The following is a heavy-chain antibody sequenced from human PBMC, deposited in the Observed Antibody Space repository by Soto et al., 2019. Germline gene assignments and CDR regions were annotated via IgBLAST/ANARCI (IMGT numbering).Heavy chain of an antibody. V-gene: IGHV4-30-4*01. J-gene: IGHJ6*02. Sequence: SETLSLTCTVSGDSITSGTYYWSWIRQPPGKGLEWVGFVFHSGTTFYNPSPKSRVLMSADTSKNQFSLNVRSLTAADTAVYYCARARGYCTGASCSLFYFYGLDVWGQGTTVTVSS. CDR3: ARARGYCTGASCSLFYFYGLDV. D-gene: IGHD2-8*02. CDR2: VFHSGTT. CDR1: GDSITSGTYY.